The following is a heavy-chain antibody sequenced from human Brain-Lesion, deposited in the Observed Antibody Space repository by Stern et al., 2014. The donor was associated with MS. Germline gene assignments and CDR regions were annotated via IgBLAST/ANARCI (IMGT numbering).Heavy chain of an antibody. V-gene: IGHV1-2*02. Sequence: QVQLVQSGAEVKKPGASVKVSCTTSGYIFTGYYIHWVRQAPGQGLEWMAWINPNNGGKQYAQKVQGRVTMSRDPSINPEYVEQSSLTSDDTAVYYCARDQRGITIFGVVTDYYYLGMDVWGQGTTVTVSS. CDR3: ARDQRGITIFGVVTDYYYLGMDV. D-gene: IGHD3-3*01. CDR1: GYIFTGYY. J-gene: IGHJ6*02. CDR2: INPNNGGK.